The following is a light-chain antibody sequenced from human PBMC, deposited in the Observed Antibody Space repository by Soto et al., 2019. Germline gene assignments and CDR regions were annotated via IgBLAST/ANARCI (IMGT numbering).Light chain of an antibody. CDR3: QQYDNWPPFT. CDR1: QSVSSN. Sequence: ELVMTQSPATLSASPGERATLSCRASQSVSSNLAWYQRKPGQAPRLLIYGASTRATGIPARFSGSGSGTEFTLTINSLQPEDFAVYYCQQYDNWPPFTFGQGTKLEIK. CDR2: GAS. J-gene: IGKJ2*01. V-gene: IGKV3-15*01.